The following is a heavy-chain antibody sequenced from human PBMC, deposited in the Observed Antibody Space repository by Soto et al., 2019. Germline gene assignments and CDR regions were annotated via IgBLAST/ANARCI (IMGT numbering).Heavy chain of an antibody. CDR1: GDTFGRFT. J-gene: IGHJ5*02. D-gene: IGHD3-10*01. CDR2: IKPISDIT. Sequence: SVKVSCKASGDTFGRFTINWVRQAPGQGLEWMGGIKPISDITNYAQRFQGSVTFTADASTSTVYLELSSLRSEDTAMYYCARDPSTIKKLFGVWFDPWGQGTLVTVSS. V-gene: IGHV1-69*13. CDR3: ARDPSTIKKLFGVWFDP.